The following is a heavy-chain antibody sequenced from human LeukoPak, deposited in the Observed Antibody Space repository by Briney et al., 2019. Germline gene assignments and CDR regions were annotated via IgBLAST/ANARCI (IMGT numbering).Heavy chain of an antibody. CDR1: GFTFSRYA. CDR2: ISGRGGST. J-gene: IGHJ4*02. Sequence: GGSLTLSCPASGFTFSRYAMSWVRQAPAKGLEWVSVISGRGGSTYSADSVKGRFTISRDNSKNTLYLQMNSLRAEDTAVYFCAKSQDGGRLFHFDYWGQGTLVAVSS. V-gene: IGHV3-23*01. CDR3: AKSQDGGRLFHFDY. D-gene: IGHD1-26*01.